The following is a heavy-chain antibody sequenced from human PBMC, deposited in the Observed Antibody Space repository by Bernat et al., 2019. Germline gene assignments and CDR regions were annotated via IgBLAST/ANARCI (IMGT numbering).Heavy chain of an antibody. V-gene: IGHV1-18*01. CDR1: GYTFTSYG. CDR3: ARVVYYYDSSGYLYYYYGMDV. Sequence: QVQLVQSGAEVKKPGASVKVSCKASGYTFTSYGISWVRQAPGQGLEWMGWISAYNGNTNYAQKLQGRVTMTTDTSTNTAYMELRSLRSDDTAVYYCARVVYYYDSSGYLYYYYGMDVWGQGTTVTVSS. D-gene: IGHD3-22*01. CDR2: ISAYNGNT. J-gene: IGHJ6*02.